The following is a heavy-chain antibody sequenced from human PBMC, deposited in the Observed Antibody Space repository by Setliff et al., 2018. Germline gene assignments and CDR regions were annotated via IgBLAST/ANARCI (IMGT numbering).Heavy chain of an antibody. CDR2: IGAYTGNT. Sequence: ASVKVSCKASGYTLINYGISWVRQAPGQGLEWMGWIGAYTGNTNYAQKFQGRVTMTTDTSTSTAYMELRRLRFDDTAVYYCEISSLSICSGGNCPNAFDVWGQGTMVTVSS. J-gene: IGHJ3*01. CDR1: GYTLINYG. D-gene: IGHD2-15*01. V-gene: IGHV1-18*01. CDR3: EISSLSICSGGNCPNAFDV.